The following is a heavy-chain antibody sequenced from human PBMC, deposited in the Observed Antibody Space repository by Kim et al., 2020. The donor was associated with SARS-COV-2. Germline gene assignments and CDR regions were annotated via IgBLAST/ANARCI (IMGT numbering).Heavy chain of an antibody. CDR2: IKSKTDGGTT. D-gene: IGHD2-15*01. Sequence: GGSLRLSCAASGFSFNNAWMSWVRQTPGKGLEWVGRIKSKTDGGTTDYAAPVKGRFTISRDDSKTTLYLQMDSLKTEDTAVYYCCACSGGNCYLFDFWGQGTLVTVSS. CDR1: GFSFNNAW. CDR3: CACSGGNCYLFDF. J-gene: IGHJ4*02. V-gene: IGHV3-15*01.